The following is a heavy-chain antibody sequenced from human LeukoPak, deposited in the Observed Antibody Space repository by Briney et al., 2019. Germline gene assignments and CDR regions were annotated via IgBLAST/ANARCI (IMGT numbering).Heavy chain of an antibody. CDR2: ITSSGTYI. V-gene: IGHV3-21*01. CDR1: GFTFNNYN. Sequence: GGSLRLSCAASGFTFNNYNMNWVRQAPGKALEWVSSITSSGTYIFYADSVKGRFTISRDNAKNSLYLQMNSLGPEYTAVYYCARDPYSGNYGNYYYYYMDVWGKGTTVTISS. CDR3: ARDPYSGNYGNYYYYYMDV. D-gene: IGHD1-26*01. J-gene: IGHJ6*03.